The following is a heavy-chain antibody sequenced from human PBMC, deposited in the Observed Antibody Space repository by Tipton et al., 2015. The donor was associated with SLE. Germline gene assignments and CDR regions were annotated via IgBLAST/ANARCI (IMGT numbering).Heavy chain of an antibody. V-gene: IGHV3-48*03. D-gene: IGHD3-3*02. Sequence: SLRLSCAASGFTFSSYEMNWVRQAPGKGLEWVSYISSSGSTIHYADSAKGRFTISRDNAKNSMYLEMSSLRAEDTAVYYCARAALSYWGQGTLVTVPS. CDR2: ISSSGSTI. CDR3: ARAALSY. J-gene: IGHJ4*02. CDR1: GFTFSSYE.